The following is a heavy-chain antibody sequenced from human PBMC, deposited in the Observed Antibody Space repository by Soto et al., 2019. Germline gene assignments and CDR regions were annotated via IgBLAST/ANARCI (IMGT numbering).Heavy chain of an antibody. Sequence: ASVKVSCKASGGTFSSYAISWVRQAPGQGLEWMGGIIPIFGTANYAQKFQGRVTITADESTSTAYMELSSLRSEDTAVYYCASGIDSASALNGIAVAGRGYYFDYWGQGTLVTVSS. CDR1: GGTFSSYA. V-gene: IGHV1-69*13. CDR3: ASGIDSASALNGIAVAGRGYYFDY. D-gene: IGHD6-19*01. J-gene: IGHJ4*02. CDR2: IIPIFGTA.